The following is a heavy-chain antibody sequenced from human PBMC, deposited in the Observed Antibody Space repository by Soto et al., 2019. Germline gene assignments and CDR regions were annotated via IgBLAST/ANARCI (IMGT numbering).Heavy chain of an antibody. D-gene: IGHD5-18*01. Sequence: QVQLVQSGAEVKKPGASVKVSCKASGYTFTTYAMHWVRQAPGQRLEWMGWINAGNGNTKYSQKFQGRVTITRDTSASTAYMELSSLRSEDTAVYYCARDPGYSYGDYWGQGTLVTVSS. V-gene: IGHV1-3*01. CDR2: INAGNGNT. J-gene: IGHJ4*02. CDR3: ARDPGYSYGDY. CDR1: GYTFTTYA.